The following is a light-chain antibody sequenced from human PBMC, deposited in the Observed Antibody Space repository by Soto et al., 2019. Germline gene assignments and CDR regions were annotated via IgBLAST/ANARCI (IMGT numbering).Light chain of an antibody. V-gene: IGLV3-21*04. CDR1: DIGSKS. Sequence: YELTQPPSVSGAPGETAGITCGGNDIGSKSVNWYQQKPGQAPVLVIYFDTDRPSGIPERFSGSNSGNTATLTISRVEVGDEADYYCQVWDDSSDHPYVFGAGTKLTVL. CDR2: FDT. J-gene: IGLJ1*01. CDR3: QVWDDSSDHPYV.